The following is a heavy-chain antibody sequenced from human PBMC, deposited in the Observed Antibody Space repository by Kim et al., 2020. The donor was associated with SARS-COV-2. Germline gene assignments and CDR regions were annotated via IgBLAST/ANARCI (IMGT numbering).Heavy chain of an antibody. CDR1: GGSFSGYY. Sequence: SETLSLTCAVYGGSFSGYYWSWIRQPPGKGLEWIGEINHSGSTNYNPSLKSRVTISVDTSKNQFSLKLSSVTTADTAVYYCARGGRFLEWLVSLSRYYY. J-gene: IGHJ6*01. CDR3: ARGGRFLEWLVSLSRYYY. V-gene: IGHV4-34*01. CDR2: INHSGST. D-gene: IGHD3-3*01.